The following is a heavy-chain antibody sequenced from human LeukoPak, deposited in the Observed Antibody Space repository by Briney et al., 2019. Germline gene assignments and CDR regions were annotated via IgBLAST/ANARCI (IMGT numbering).Heavy chain of an antibody. D-gene: IGHD1-1*01. V-gene: IGHV1-46*01. J-gene: IGHJ3*02. Sequence: GASVKVSCKASGYTFTSYYMHWVRQAPGQGLEWMGIINPSGGSTSYAQKFQGRVTMTRDMSTSTVYVELSSLRSEDTAVYYCARDELYVNGAFDIWGQGTMVTVSS. CDR1: GYTFTSYY. CDR2: INPSGGST. CDR3: ARDELYVNGAFDI.